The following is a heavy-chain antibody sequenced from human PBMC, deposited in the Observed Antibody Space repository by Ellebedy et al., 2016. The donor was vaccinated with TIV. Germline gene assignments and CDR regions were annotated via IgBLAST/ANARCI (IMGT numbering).Heavy chain of an antibody. J-gene: IGHJ3*02. Sequence: GESLKISCAASGFTFNSYGMHWVRQAPGKGLEWISYVSRSGGNTFYADSVKGRFTTSRDSAKDSVYLQMSSLRDEDTALYYCTTDDFLQGNTFDIWGRGTMVTVSS. CDR1: GFTFNSYG. CDR3: TTDDFLQGNTFDI. V-gene: IGHV3-48*02. CDR2: VSRSGGNT. D-gene: IGHD1-14*01.